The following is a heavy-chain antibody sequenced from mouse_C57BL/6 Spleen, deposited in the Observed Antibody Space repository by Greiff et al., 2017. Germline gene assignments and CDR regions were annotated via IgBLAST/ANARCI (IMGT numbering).Heavy chain of an antibody. CDR1: GYTFTDHT. Sequence: VNLVESDAELVKPGASVKISCKVSGYTFTDHTIHWMKQRPEQGLEWIGYIYPRDGSTKYNEKFKGKATLTADKSSSTAYMQLNSLTSEDSAVYFCARRGTYDGYYVGAMDYWGQGTSVTVSS. CDR3: ARRGTYDGYYVGAMDY. CDR2: IYPRDGST. J-gene: IGHJ4*01. V-gene: IGHV1-78*01. D-gene: IGHD2-3*01.